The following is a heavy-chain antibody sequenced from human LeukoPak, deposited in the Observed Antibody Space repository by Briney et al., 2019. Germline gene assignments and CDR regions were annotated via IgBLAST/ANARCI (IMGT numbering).Heavy chain of an antibody. CDR1: GGSFSGYS. J-gene: IGHJ4*02. Sequence: PSETLSLTCAVYGGSFSGYSWSWIRQPPGKGPEWIGEINQSEGTNYNLSLESRVTISIDTSKNHLSLSLRSVTAADTAVYYCARGRGSYYKYYFDYWGQGTLVTVSS. CDR2: INQSEGT. CDR3: ARGRGSYYKYYFDY. D-gene: IGHD1-26*01. V-gene: IGHV4-34*01.